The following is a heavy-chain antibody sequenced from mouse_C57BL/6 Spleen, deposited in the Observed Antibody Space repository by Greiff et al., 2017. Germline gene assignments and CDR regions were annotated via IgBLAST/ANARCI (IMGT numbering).Heavy chain of an antibody. CDR2: INPNNGGT. Sequence: EVKLQQSGPELVKPGASVKISCKASGYTFTDYYMNWVKQSHGKSLEWIGDINPNNGGTSYNQKFKGKATLTVDKSSSTAYMELRSLTSEDSAVYYCALWLRRAWFAYWGQGTLVTVSA. D-gene: IGHD2-2*01. CDR3: ALWLRRAWFAY. CDR1: GYTFTDYY. V-gene: IGHV1-26*01. J-gene: IGHJ3*01.